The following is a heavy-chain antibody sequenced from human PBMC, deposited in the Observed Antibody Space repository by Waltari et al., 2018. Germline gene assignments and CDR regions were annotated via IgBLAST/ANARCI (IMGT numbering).Heavy chain of an antibody. Sequence: QVQLQESGPGLVKSSETLSLTCTVSGDPMTTFYWSWIRQPPGKTLEWIGYIVYSGTTSYNPSLKIRVTLSLDTSKNQFSLSLKSVTAADTAIYYCARHRGASFDSWGQGTLVTVSS. V-gene: IGHV4-59*08. CDR3: ARHRGASFDS. J-gene: IGHJ4*02. CDR2: IVYSGTT. CDR1: GDPMTTFY. D-gene: IGHD1-26*01.